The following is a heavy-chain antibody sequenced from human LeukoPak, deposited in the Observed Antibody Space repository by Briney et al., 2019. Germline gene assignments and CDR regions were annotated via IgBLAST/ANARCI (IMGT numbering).Heavy chain of an antibody. CDR3: MKGGCGSPFDY. V-gene: IGHV3-23*01. D-gene: IGHD5-12*01. CDR2: VGDNGGGT. J-gene: IGHJ4*02. CDR1: GFPFKTYP. Sequence: PGGSLRISCAASGFPFKTYPMTWVRQAPGKGLEWISAVGDNGGGTFYADSVKGRFTISKDVSSDTLYLQMDSLTADDTAVYYCMKGGCGSPFDYWGQGTMVTVSS.